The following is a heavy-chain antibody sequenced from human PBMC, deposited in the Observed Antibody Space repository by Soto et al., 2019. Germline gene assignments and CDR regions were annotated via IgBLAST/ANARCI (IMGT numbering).Heavy chain of an antibody. D-gene: IGHD4-17*01. V-gene: IGHV1-69*13. Sequence: SVKVSCKASGGTFSSYAISWVRQAPGQGLEWMGGIIPIFGTANYAQKFQGRVTITADESTSTAYMELSSLRSEDTAVYYCARERTTVIDYYYYGMDVWGQGTTVTVSS. CDR3: ARERTTVIDYYYYGMDV. CDR1: GGTFSSYA. J-gene: IGHJ6*02. CDR2: IIPIFGTA.